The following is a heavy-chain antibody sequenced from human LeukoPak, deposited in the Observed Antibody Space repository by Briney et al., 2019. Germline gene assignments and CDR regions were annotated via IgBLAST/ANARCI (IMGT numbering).Heavy chain of an antibody. CDR3: ARQWLGYFDY. J-gene: IGHJ4*02. CDR1: RFTFSSYA. D-gene: IGHD6-19*01. V-gene: IGHV3-23*01. CDR2: ISGSGGST. Sequence: GGSLRLSCAGSRFTFSSYAMSWVRQAPGKGLEWVSAISGSGGSTYYADSVKGRFTISRDNSKNTLYLQMNSLRAEDTAVYYCARQWLGYFDYWGQGTLVTVSS.